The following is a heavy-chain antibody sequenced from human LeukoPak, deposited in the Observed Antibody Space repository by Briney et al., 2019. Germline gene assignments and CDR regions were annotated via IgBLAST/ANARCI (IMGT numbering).Heavy chain of an antibody. D-gene: IGHD3-10*02. CDR3: ARVAVAVRGYYMDV. J-gene: IGHJ6*03. V-gene: IGHV3-21*01. CDR2: ISSSSSYI. Sequence: GGSLRLSCAASGFTFSSYSMNWVRQAPGKGLEWVSSISSSSSYIYYADSVKGRLTISRDNAKNSLYLQMNSLRAEDTAVYYCARVAVAVRGYYMDVWGKGTTVTISS. CDR1: GFTFSSYS.